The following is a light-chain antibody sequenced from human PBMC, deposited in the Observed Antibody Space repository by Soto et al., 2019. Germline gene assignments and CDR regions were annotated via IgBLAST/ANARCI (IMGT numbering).Light chain of an antibody. J-gene: IGLJ1*01. CDR1: TSNIGSNT. V-gene: IGLV1-44*01. Sequence: QSVLTQPPSASGTPGQRVTISCSGSTSNIGSNTVSWYQQVPGTAPKLLLYSNNQRPSGGPARFSGSKSGTSASLATSGLQSEDEADYYCSAWDDSLNALVFGPGTKLTVL. CDR3: SAWDDSLNALV. CDR2: SNN.